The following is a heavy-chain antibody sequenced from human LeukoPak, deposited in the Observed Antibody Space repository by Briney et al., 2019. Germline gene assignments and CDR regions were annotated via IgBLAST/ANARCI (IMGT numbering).Heavy chain of an antibody. CDR2: ISGSGGST. J-gene: IGHJ4*02. D-gene: IGHD1-26*01. Sequence: GGSLRLSCAASGFTFSSYAMSWVRQAPGKGLEWVSAISGSGGSTYYADSVKGRFTISRDNSKNALYLQMNSLRAEDTAVYYCAKVERSGCYLAPSDYWGQGTLVTVS. CDR1: GFTFSSYA. CDR3: AKVERSGCYLAPSDY. V-gene: IGHV3-23*01.